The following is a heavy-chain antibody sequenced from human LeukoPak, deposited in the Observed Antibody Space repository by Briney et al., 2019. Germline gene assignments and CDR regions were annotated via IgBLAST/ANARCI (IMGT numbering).Heavy chain of an antibody. CDR2: IYYSGNT. CDR1: GGSISSYY. D-gene: IGHD6-13*01. Sequence: SETLSLTCTVSGGSISSYYWSWIRQPPGKGLEWIGYIYYSGNTNYSPSLKSRVTISVDTSKNQFSLKLSSVTAADTAVYYCARLYSSSLGRVFDYWGQGTLVTVSS. V-gene: IGHV4-59*01. CDR3: ARLYSSSLGRVFDY. J-gene: IGHJ4*02.